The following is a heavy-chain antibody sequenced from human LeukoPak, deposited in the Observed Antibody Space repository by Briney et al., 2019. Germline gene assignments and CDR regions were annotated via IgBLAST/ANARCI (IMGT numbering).Heavy chain of an antibody. D-gene: IGHD5-12*01. CDR1: GYTFTGYY. CDR3: ARLQSGYNSDAFDI. CDR2: VNPNTGST. V-gene: IGHV1-2*02. J-gene: IGHJ3*02. Sequence: ASVKVSCKASGYTFTGYYLHWVRQAPGHGLEWMGWVNPNTGSTNYAQKFQGRVTMTRDTSISTAYMELSRLRSDDTAVYYCARLQSGYNSDAFDIWGQGTMVTVSS.